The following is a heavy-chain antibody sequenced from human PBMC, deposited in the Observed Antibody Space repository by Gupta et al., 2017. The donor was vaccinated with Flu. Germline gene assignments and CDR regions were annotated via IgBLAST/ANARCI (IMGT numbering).Heavy chain of an antibody. V-gene: IGHV3-74*01. CDR3: ATSRSFDY. D-gene: IGHD3-16*02. CDR1: GFTFSSYW. J-gene: IGHJ4*02. CDR2: INSDGSST. Sequence: EVQLVESGGGLVQPGGSMSLSCAASGFTFSSYWMHWVRQAPGKGLVWVSGINSDGSSTNYADSVKGRFTISRDNAKSTLYLQMNSLRAEDTAVYYCATSRSFDYWGQGTLVTGSS.